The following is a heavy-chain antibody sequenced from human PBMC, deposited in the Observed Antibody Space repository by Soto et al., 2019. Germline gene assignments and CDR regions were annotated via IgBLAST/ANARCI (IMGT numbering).Heavy chain of an antibody. Sequence: PSETLSLTCTVSGGSISSSSYYWGWIRQPPGKGLEWIGSIYYSGSTYYNPSLKSRVTISVDTSKNQFSLKLSSVTAADTAVYYCARRGSPSDYWGQGTLVTVSS. V-gene: IGHV4-39*07. CDR3: ARRGSPSDY. CDR1: GGSISSSSYY. J-gene: IGHJ4*02. CDR2: IYYSGST. D-gene: IGHD3-10*01.